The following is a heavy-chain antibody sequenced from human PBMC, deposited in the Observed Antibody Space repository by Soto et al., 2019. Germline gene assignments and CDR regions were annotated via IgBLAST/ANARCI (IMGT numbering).Heavy chain of an antibody. CDR2: VNPILSMS. CDR3: ATSYGSGYRAFDY. CDR1: GYTFTSYG. V-gene: IGHV1-69*04. Sequence: SVKVSCKASGYTFTSYGISWVRQAPGLGLEWMGRVNPILSMSNYAQKFQGRVTMTADKSTNTAYMELRSLRSEDTALYYCATSYGSGYRAFDYWGQGALVTVSS. J-gene: IGHJ4*02. D-gene: IGHD3-10*01.